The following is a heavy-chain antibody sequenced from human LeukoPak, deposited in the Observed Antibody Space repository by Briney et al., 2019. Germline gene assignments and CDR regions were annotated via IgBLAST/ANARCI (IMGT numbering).Heavy chain of an antibody. J-gene: IGHJ4*02. CDR1: GYRSTSYF. Sequence: ASVKVSCKASGYRSTSYFIHWVRQAPGQGLEWMGIINPSGGSTSYAQKFQGRVSMTRDTSTSTVYMDLSSLRSDDTAVYYCATAKFGGNSYFDFWGQGTLVTVSS. CDR2: INPSGGST. V-gene: IGHV1-46*01. D-gene: IGHD4-23*01. CDR3: ATAKFGGNSYFDF.